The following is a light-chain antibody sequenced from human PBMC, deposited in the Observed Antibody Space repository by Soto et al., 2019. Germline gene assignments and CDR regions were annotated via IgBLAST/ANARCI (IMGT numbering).Light chain of an antibody. CDR1: QSVNDNY. J-gene: IGKJ1*01. CDR3: QQYAASPRT. V-gene: IGKV3-20*01. Sequence: EIVLTQSPGTLSLSPRERATLSCRASQSVNDNYLAWYQHKPGQAPRLLIYGASSRAPGIPDRFSGSGSGTDFTLTISTLEPEDFAIYYCQQYAASPRTFGQGTQTEVK. CDR2: GAS.